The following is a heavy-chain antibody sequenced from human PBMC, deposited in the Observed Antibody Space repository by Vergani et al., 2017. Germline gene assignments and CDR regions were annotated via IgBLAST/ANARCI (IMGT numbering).Heavy chain of an antibody. CDR3: ARDGDSSSWIAFDP. J-gene: IGHJ5*02. Sequence: EVQLVESGGGLVQPGGSLRLSCAASGFTVSSNYMSWVRQAPGKGLEWVSVIYSGGSTYYADSVKGRFTISRDNSKNTLYLQMNSLRAEDTAVYYCARDGDSSSWIAFDPWGQGTLVIVSS. V-gene: IGHV3-66*01. CDR1: GFTVSSNY. CDR2: IYSGGST. D-gene: IGHD6-13*01.